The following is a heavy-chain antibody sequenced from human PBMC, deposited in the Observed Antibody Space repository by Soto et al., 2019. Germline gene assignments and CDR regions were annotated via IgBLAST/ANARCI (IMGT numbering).Heavy chain of an antibody. CDR2: IWYDGSNK. J-gene: IGHJ5*02. V-gene: IGHV3-33*01. CDR3: ARDRLVVVAASSWFDP. Sequence: GGSLRLPCAASGFTFSSYGMHWVRQAPGKGLEWVAVIWYDGSNKYYADSVKGRFTISRDNSKNTLYLQMNSLRAEDTAVYYCARDRLVVVAASSWFDPWGQGTLVTVSS. D-gene: IGHD2-15*01. CDR1: GFTFSSYG.